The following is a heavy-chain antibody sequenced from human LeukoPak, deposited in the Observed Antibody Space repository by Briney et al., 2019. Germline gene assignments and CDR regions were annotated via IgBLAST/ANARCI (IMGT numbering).Heavy chain of an antibody. V-gene: IGHV3-21*01. J-gene: IGHJ4*02. D-gene: IGHD2-15*01. Sequence: GGSLRLSCAASGFTFSGYTINWVRQAPGKGLEWVSSIRSDTSYISYADSVKGRFTIPRDNAKNLVYLQMNSLRAEDTAVYYCARDIAMVAFDYWGQGTLVTVSS. CDR1: GFTFSGYT. CDR3: ARDIAMVAFDY. CDR2: IRSDTSYI.